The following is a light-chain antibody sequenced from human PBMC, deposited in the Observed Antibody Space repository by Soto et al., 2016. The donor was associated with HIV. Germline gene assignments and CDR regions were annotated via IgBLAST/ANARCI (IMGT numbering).Light chain of an antibody. CDR3: QQYNSYSS. CDR1: QGINSW. CDR2: KAS. J-gene: IGKJ1*01. V-gene: IGKV1-5*03. Sequence: DIQMTQSPSSLSASVGDRVTITCRASQGINSWLAWYQQKPGKAPKLLIYKASSLESGVPSRFSGSGSGTEFTLTISSLQPDDFATYYCQQYNSYSSFGQGTKVEIK.